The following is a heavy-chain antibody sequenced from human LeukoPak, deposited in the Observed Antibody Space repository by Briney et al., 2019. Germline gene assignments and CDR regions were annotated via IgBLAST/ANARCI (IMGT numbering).Heavy chain of an antibody. J-gene: IGHJ4*02. CDR1: GGSISSSSYY. D-gene: IGHD5-18*01. CDR3: ARHVDTAMGFDY. Sequence: PSETLSLTCTVSGGSISSSSYYWGWIRQPPGKGLEWIGSIYYSGSTYYNPSLKSRVTISVDTSKNQFSLKLSSVTAADTAVYYCARHVDTAMGFDYWGQGTLVTVSS. V-gene: IGHV4-39*01. CDR2: IYYSGST.